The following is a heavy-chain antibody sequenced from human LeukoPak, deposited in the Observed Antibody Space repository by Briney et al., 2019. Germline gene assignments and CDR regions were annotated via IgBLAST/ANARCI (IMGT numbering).Heavy chain of an antibody. Sequence: SETLSLTCAVYGGSFSGYYWSWIRQPPGKGLEWIGEINHSGSTNYNPSLKSRVTISVDTSKKQFSLKLSSVTAADTAVYYCVTYYFDSSGPKKSYWGQGTLVTVSS. CDR3: VTYYFDSSGPKKSY. J-gene: IGHJ4*02. CDR1: GGSFSGYY. V-gene: IGHV4-34*01. D-gene: IGHD3-22*01. CDR2: INHSGST.